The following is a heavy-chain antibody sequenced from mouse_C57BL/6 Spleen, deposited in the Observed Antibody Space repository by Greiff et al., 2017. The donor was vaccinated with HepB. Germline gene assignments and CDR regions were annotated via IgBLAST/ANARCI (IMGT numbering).Heavy chain of an antibody. J-gene: IGHJ4*01. Sequence: EVHLVESGGGLVQPGGSLKLSCAASGFTFSDYYMYWVRQTPEKRLEWVAYISNGGGSTYYPDTVKGRFTISRDNAKNTLYLQMSRLKSEDTAMYYCAREGRGYAMDYWGQGTSVTVSS. D-gene: IGHD3-3*01. CDR1: GFTFSDYY. CDR2: ISNGGGST. V-gene: IGHV5-12*01. CDR3: AREGRGYAMDY.